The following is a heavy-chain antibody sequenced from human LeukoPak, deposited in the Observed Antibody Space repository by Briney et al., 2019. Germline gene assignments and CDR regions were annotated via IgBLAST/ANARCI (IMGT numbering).Heavy chain of an antibody. J-gene: IGHJ5*02. CDR1: GGSISSGSYY. V-gene: IGHV4-61*02. D-gene: IGHD2-2*01. CDR2: IYTSGST. CDR3: AREGLDCSSTSCSTYNWFDP. Sequence: PSQTLSLTRTVSGGSISSGSYYWSWIRQPAGKGLEWIGRIYTSGSTNYNPSLKSRVTISVDTSKNQFSLKLSSVTAADTAVYYCAREGLDCSSTSCSTYNWFDPWGQGTLVTVSS.